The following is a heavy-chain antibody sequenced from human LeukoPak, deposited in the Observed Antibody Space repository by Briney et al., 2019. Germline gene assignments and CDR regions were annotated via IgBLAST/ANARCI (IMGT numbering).Heavy chain of an antibody. CDR2: IYHSGST. Sequence: PSETLSLTCAVYGGSFSGYYWSWIRQAPGKGLEWIGEIYHSGSTKYNPSLKSQVTISVDTSKNQLSLKLSSVTAADTAVYYCARHGGHYFDYWGQGTLVTVSS. J-gene: IGHJ4*02. V-gene: IGHV4-34*01. CDR1: GGSFSGYY. D-gene: IGHD3-10*01. CDR3: ARHGGHYFDY.